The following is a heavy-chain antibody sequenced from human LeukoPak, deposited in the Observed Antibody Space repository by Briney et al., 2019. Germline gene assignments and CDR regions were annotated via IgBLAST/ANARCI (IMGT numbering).Heavy chain of an antibody. V-gene: IGHV3-21*01. CDR1: GFTFSSYS. CDR2: ISSSSSYI. Sequence: NPGGSLRLSCAASGFTFSSYSTNWVRQAPGKGLEWVSSISSSSSYIYYADSVKGRFTISRDNAKNSLYLQMNSLRAEDTAVYYCARDRAVAGPTRYYYYYGMDVWGQGTTVTVSS. D-gene: IGHD6-19*01. J-gene: IGHJ6*02. CDR3: ARDRAVAGPTRYYYYYGMDV.